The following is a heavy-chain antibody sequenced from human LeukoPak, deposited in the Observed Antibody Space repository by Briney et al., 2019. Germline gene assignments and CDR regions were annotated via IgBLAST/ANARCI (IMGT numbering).Heavy chain of an antibody. J-gene: IGHJ6*02. CDR3: ARGRDGQYSGYDCLDV. CDR1: GFTFSSYG. V-gene: IGHV3-33*01. CDR2: IWYDGSNK. D-gene: IGHD5-12*01. Sequence: GGSLRLSCAASGFTFSSYGMHWVRQAPGKGLEWVAVIWYDGSNKYYADSVKGRFTITRDNSKNTLYLQMNSLRVEDTAVYYCARGRDGQYSGYDCLDVWGQGTTVTVSS.